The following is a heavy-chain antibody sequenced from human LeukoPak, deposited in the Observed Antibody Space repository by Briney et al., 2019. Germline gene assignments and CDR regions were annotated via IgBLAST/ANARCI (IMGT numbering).Heavy chain of an antibody. CDR3: ARQRLSHYGSGGYYDRPFDI. J-gene: IGHJ3*02. V-gene: IGHV4-30-4*01. CDR2: IYYSGST. Sequence: SETLSLTCTVSGGSISSGDYYWSWIRQPPGKGLEWIGYIYYSGSTYYNPSFKSRVAISVDTSKNQFSLKVNSVTAADTAVYYCARQRLSHYGSGGYYDRPFDIWGQGTMVTVSS. D-gene: IGHD3-22*01. CDR1: GGSISSGDYY.